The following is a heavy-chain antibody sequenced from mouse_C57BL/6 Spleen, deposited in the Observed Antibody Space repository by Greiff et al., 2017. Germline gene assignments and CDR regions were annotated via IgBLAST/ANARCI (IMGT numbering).Heavy chain of an antibody. Sequence: EVKLVESGGDLVKPGGSLKLFCAASGLTFSSHGMSWVRPTPDKRLEWVATISSGGSYTYYPDSVKGRFTISGDNAKNTLYLQMSSLKSEDTAMYYCARQRIYYSDYAMDYWGQGTSVTVSS. V-gene: IGHV5-6*01. CDR3: ARQRIYYSDYAMDY. CDR2: ISSGGSYT. J-gene: IGHJ4*01. CDR1: GLTFSSHG. D-gene: IGHD2-12*01.